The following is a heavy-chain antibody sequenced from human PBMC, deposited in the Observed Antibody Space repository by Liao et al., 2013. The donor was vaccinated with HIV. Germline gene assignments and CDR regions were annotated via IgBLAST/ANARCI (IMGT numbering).Heavy chain of an antibody. V-gene: IGHV4-61*02. CDR3: ARDRSPGXLDI. Sequence: QVQLQESGPGLVKPSQTLSLTCTVSGGSISGGSDYWSWVRQPAGKGLEWIGRIFSSGSTNYKTSLQSRVTMSVDTSKNQFFLTLTSVTAADTAVYYCARDRSPGXLDIWGQGTMVTVS. CDR1: GGSISGGSDY. D-gene: IGHD3-10*01. J-gene: IGHJ3*02. CDR2: IFSSGST.